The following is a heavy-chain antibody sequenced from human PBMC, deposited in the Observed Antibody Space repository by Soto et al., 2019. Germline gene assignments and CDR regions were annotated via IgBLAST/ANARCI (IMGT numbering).Heavy chain of an antibody. V-gene: IGHV3-30-3*01. CDR2: ISYDGSNK. Sequence: QVQLVESGGGVVQPGRSLRLSCAASGFTFSSYAMHWVRQAPGKGLEWVAVISYDGSNKYYADSVKGRFTISRDNSKNTLYLQMNSLRAEETAVYYCARAQNYYYDSSGYYSLDAFDIWGQGTMVTVSS. D-gene: IGHD3-22*01. CDR1: GFTFSSYA. CDR3: ARAQNYYYDSSGYYSLDAFDI. J-gene: IGHJ3*02.